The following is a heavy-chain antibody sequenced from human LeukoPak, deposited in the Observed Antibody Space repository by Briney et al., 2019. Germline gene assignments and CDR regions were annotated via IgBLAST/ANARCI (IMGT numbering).Heavy chain of an antibody. CDR2: IYTSGST. CDR1: GGSISSGSYN. Sequence: SETLSLTCTVSGGSISSGSYNWSWLPQPAGKGLEWIGRIYTSGSTNYTLSLQSRVTISVDTTKNQLTLKLGTVTAAATAVYYCTRVLNYDILTGATERWFDPWGQGTLVTVSS. D-gene: IGHD3-9*01. J-gene: IGHJ5*02. CDR3: TRVLNYDILTGATERWFDP. V-gene: IGHV4-61*02.